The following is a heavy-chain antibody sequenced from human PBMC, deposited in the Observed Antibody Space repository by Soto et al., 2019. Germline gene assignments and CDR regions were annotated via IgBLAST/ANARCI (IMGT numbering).Heavy chain of an antibody. CDR1: GDSVSSNLAS. CDR2: TYYRSKWYS. D-gene: IGHD3-10*01. J-gene: IGHJ4*02. CDR3: AMVQHPASFDY. V-gene: IGHV6-1*01. Sequence: SQTLSLTCVISGDSVSSNLASWSWIRPSPSRGLEWLGRTYYRSKWYSYYALFVKSRITINPDTANNQFSLHRSSVTPEDTAVYYCAMVQHPASFDYWGQATPVTVS.